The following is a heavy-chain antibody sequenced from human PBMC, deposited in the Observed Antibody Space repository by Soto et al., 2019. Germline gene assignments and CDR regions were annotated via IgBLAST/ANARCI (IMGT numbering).Heavy chain of an antibody. V-gene: IGHV3-30-3*01. CDR1: GFTFSTYA. CDR3: ARDFYGSGASSGHYYDMDV. J-gene: IGHJ6*02. Sequence: QAQLVESGGGVVQPGRSLRLSCAASGFTFSTYAMHWVRQAPGKGLEWVAVISYDGSNKYYIDSVKGRFTISRDNSKNTLYLKMNSLRSEDTAVYYCARDFYGSGASSGHYYDMDVWGPGTTVTVSS. D-gene: IGHD3-10*01. CDR2: ISYDGSNK.